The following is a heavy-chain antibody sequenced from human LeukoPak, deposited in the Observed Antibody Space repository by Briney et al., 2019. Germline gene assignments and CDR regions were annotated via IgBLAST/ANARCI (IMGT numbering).Heavy chain of an antibody. Sequence: GESLKISCKGSGYSLTSYWIGWVRPMPGKGLEWVGIIYPGDSDTRYSPSFEGQVTISADKSLSTASLQRSNRKASDPAMYFCARTEWNDDGIYYFDYWGQGTLVTVSS. CDR2: IYPGDSDT. V-gene: IGHV5-51*01. CDR3: ARTEWNDDGIYYFDY. D-gene: IGHD1-1*01. J-gene: IGHJ4*02. CDR1: GYSLTSYW.